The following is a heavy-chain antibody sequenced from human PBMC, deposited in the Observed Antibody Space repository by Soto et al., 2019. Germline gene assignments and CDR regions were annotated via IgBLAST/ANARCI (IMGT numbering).Heavy chain of an antibody. D-gene: IGHD2-15*01. CDR2: IYSGAST. V-gene: IGHV3-53*04. CDR3: AKEADCSGSTCYSDY. Sequence: PGGSLRLSCAASGFSVSDNYMTWVRQAPGKGLEWVAVIYSGASTYYADSVKGRFTISRHSSKNMVILQMNSLRPEDTAVYYCAKEADCSGSTCYSDYWGQGTPVTVSS. J-gene: IGHJ4*02. CDR1: GFSVSDNY.